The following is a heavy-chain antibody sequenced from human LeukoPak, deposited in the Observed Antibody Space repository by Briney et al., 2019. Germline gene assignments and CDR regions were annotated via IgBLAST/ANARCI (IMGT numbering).Heavy chain of an antibody. D-gene: IGHD3-10*01. J-gene: IGHJ4*02. Sequence: PSETLSLTCAVYGGSFSGYYWSWIRQPPGKGLHCIGEINHSGSTNYNPSLKSRVTISVDTSKNQFSLKLSSVTAADTAVYYCARGNTWFGYYFDYWGQGTLVTVSS. V-gene: IGHV4-34*01. CDR1: GGSFSGYY. CDR2: INHSGST. CDR3: ARGNTWFGYYFDY.